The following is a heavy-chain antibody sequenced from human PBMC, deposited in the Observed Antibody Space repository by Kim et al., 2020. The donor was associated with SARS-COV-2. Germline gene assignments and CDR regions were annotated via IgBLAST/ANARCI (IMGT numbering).Heavy chain of an antibody. D-gene: IGHD6-13*01. CDR3: ASLGARFVGSSWLFAEYFQH. V-gene: IGHV3-7*05. J-gene: IGHJ1*01. CDR1: GFTFSSYW. CDR2: IKQDGSEK. Sequence: GGSLRLSCAASGFTFSSYWMTWVRQAPGKGLEWVANIKQDGSEKYYVDSVKGRFTISRDNAKNSLYLQMNSLRAEDTAVYYCASLGARFVGSSWLFAEYFQHWGQGTLVTVSS.